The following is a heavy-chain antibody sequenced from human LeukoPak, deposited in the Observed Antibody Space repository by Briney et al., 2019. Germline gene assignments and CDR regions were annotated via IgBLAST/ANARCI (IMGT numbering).Heavy chain of an antibody. V-gene: IGHV1-2*02. D-gene: IGHD5-12*01. CDR2: INPNNGGT. CDR3: AKDQNTGYANNRFDP. Sequence: GASETVSCKASGYSFTGYYIHWVRQAPGQGLEWMGWINPNNGGTNSSQKFQGRVTITRDTSISTAYMKLSRLRSDDAAIYYCAKDQNTGYANNRFDPWGQGTLVTVSS. CDR1: GYSFTGYY. J-gene: IGHJ5*02.